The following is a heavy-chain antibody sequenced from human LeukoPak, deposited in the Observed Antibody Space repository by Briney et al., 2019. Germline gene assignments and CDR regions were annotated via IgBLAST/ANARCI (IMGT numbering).Heavy chain of an antibody. D-gene: IGHD4-17*01. CDR3: ASFRVEDYGDYPN. Sequence: PSETLSLTCAVYGGSFSGYYWSWIRQPPGKGLEWIGEINHSGSTNYNPSLKSRVTISVDTSKNQFSLKLSSVTAADTAVYYCASFRVEDYGDYPNWGQGTLVTVSS. J-gene: IGHJ4*02. V-gene: IGHV4-34*01. CDR1: GGSFSGYY. CDR2: INHSGST.